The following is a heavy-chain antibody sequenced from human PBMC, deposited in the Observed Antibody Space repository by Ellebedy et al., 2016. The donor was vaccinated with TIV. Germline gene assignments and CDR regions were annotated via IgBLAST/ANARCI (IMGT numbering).Heavy chain of an antibody. CDR3: ARLNERWFEDY. CDR2: INNSGTT. D-gene: IGHD3-10*01. J-gene: IGHJ4*02. Sequence: SETLSLTXAVYGGSFSPYYWTWIRQSPGKGLEWIGEINNSGTTNYNPSLKSRVTISVDTSKNQFSLKLSSVTAADTAVYYCARLNERWFEDYWGQGTLVTVSS. V-gene: IGHV4-34*01. CDR1: GGSFSPYY.